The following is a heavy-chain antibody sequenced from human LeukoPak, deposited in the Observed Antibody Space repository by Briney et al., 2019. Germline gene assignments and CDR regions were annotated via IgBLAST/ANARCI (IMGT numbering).Heavy chain of an antibody. CDR3: TSALNIYTHY. Sequence: PGGSLRLSCAGSGFTFSSYGIHWVRQAPGKGLEWVAVISFDGTIKYYADFVKGRFTSSRDNSKNTLYLQMNSLRVEDTAVYYCTSALNIYTHYWGQGTLVTVSS. D-gene: IGHD3-3*02. CDR1: GFTFSSYG. V-gene: IGHV3-30*03. CDR2: ISFDGTIK. J-gene: IGHJ4*02.